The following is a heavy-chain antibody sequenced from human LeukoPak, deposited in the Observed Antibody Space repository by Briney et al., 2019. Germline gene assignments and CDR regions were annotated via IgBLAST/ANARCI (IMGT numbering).Heavy chain of an antibody. Sequence: SETLSLTCAVYGGSFSGYSWSWIRQPPGKGLEWIGYIYHSGSTYYNPSLKSRVTISVDRSKNQFSLKLSSVTAADTAVYYCAREDDYFDYWGQGTLVTVSS. V-gene: IGHV4-30-2*01. CDR2: IYHSGST. J-gene: IGHJ4*02. CDR3: AREDDYFDY. CDR1: GGSFSGYS.